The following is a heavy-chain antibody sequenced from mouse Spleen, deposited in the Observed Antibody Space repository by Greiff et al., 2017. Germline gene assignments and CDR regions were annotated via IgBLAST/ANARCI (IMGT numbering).Heavy chain of an antibody. D-gene: IGHD2-1*01. V-gene: IGHV2-2*01. CDR1: GFSLTSYG. J-gene: IGHJ2*01. CDR2: IWSGGST. CDR3: ARGNGNLDY. Sequence: VQLQQSGPGLVQPSQSLSITCTVSGFSLTSYGVHWVRQSPGKGLEWLGVIWSGGSTDYNAAFISRLSISKDNSKSQVFFKMNSLQADDTAIYYCARGNGNLDYWGQGTTLTVSS.